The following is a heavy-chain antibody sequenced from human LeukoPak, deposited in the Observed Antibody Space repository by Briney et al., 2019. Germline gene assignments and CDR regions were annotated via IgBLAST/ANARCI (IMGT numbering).Heavy chain of an antibody. V-gene: IGHV4-38-2*02. Sequence: SETLSLTCTVSGYSISSGYYWGWIRQPPGKGLEWIGSIYHSGSTYYNPSLKSRVTISVDTSKNQFSLKLSSATAADTAVYYCARAALSFYYYYYMDVWGKGTTVAVSS. CDR1: GYSISSGYY. J-gene: IGHJ6*03. D-gene: IGHD2-15*01. CDR3: ARAALSFYYYYYMDV. CDR2: IYHSGST.